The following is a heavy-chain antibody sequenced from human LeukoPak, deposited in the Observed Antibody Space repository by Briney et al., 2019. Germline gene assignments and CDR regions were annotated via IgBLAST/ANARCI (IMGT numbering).Heavy chain of an antibody. J-gene: IGHJ4*02. D-gene: IGHD5-18*01. CDR2: INPKNGDT. CDR1: GYTFTDYY. Sequence: ASVKVSCKASGYTFTDYYIHWLRQAPGQGLEWMGWINPKNGDTHYAHTFQGRVTMTKDTSISTAYMELTRLTSDDTAVYYCARDGYNYGYPYLDYWGQGTLVTVSS. CDR3: ARDGYNYGYPYLDY. V-gene: IGHV1-2*07.